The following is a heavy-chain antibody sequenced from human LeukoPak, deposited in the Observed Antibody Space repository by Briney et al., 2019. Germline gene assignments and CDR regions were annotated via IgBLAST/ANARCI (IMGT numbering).Heavy chain of an antibody. J-gene: IGHJ4*02. CDR3: ARLLLDGSRTLFDS. D-gene: IGHD3-10*01. Sequence: SETLSPTCTVAGASISDHYWGWIRQPPGKVLEWVGYALYRGNTNYTPSLKSRLSMSVDPSRTQFSLRLTSVTAADTAVYYCARLLLDGSRTLFDSWGQGTLVTVSS. V-gene: IGHV4-59*08. CDR1: GASISDHY. CDR2: ALYRGNT.